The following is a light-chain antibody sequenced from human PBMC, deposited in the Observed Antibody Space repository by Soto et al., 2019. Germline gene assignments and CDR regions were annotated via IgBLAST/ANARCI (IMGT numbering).Light chain of an antibody. CDR1: QSVSSNN. CDR3: QQHGSGPWT. J-gene: IGKJ1*01. V-gene: IGKV3-20*01. CDR2: VAS. Sequence: EIVLTQSPDTLSLSPGERATLSCRASQSVSSNNLAWYQHKPGQPPRLLIYVASRRATGIPDRLSGSGSGSEFTLTITRLEPEDFAVYYCQQHGSGPWTFGQGTKVEIK.